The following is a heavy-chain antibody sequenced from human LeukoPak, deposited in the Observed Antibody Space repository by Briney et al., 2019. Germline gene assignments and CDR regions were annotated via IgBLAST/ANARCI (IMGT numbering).Heavy chain of an antibody. CDR3: ADFSSSWVYYFGY. V-gene: IGHV3-23*01. D-gene: IGHD6-13*01. CDR1: GFTFSSYD. CDR2: ISGSGGST. J-gene: IGHJ4*02. Sequence: GGSLRLSCAASGFTFSSYDMSWVRQAPGKGLEWISDISGSGGSTYYAASVKGRFTISRDTSKNTLYLQMNSLRAEDTAVYYCADFSSSWVYYFGYWGQGTLVTVSS.